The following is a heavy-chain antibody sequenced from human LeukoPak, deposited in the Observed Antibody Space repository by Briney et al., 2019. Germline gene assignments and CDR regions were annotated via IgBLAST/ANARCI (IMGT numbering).Heavy chain of an antibody. J-gene: IGHJ4*02. CDR3: AREFNVIGNFDY. Sequence: GGSLTLSCAGSGFTFSSYAMSWVRQAPGQGLEWVSAISDSGDYTSYADSVRGRFTISRDNANNSVYLQMSSLTVDDTAVYYCAREFNVIGNFDYWGQGTLVTVSS. D-gene: IGHD3-10*01. CDR1: GFTFSSYA. V-gene: IGHV3-23*01. CDR2: ISDSGDYT.